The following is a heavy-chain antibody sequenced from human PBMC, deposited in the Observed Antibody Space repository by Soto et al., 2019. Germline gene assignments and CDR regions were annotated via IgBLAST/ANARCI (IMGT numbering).Heavy chain of an antibody. D-gene: IGHD1-7*01. Sequence: GASVKVSCKASGGTFSSYAISWVRQAPGQGLEWMGGIIPIFGTANYAQKFQGRVTITADESTSTAYMELSSLRSEDTAVYYCARGITGTTIYYYYGMDVWGQGTTVTVSS. CDR3: ARGITGTTIYYYYGMDV. V-gene: IGHV1-69*13. CDR1: GGTFSSYA. J-gene: IGHJ6*02. CDR2: IIPIFGTA.